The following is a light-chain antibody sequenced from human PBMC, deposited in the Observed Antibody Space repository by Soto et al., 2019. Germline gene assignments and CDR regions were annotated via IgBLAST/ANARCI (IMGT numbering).Light chain of an antibody. CDR1: QSVSSY. J-gene: IGKJ4*01. Sequence: EIVLTQFPATLSLSPGDGATLSCRASQSVSSYLAWYQQKRGQAPRLLIYDSSNRATGIPARFSGSGSETDFSLIISSLEPEDFAVYYCQQRSVWPLTFGGGTKVEIK. V-gene: IGKV3-11*01. CDR3: QQRSVWPLT. CDR2: DSS.